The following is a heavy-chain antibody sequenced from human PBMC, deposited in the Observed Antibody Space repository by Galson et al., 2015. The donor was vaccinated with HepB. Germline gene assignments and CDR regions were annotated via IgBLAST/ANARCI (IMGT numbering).Heavy chain of an antibody. V-gene: IGHV3-64*01. CDR2: ISNNGGST. Sequence: SLRLSCAASGFTFSSCAMHWVRQAPGKGLEYVSAISNNGGSTYYANYVKGRFTISRDNSKNTLYLQMGSLRAEDMAVYYCARERGYCSSTSCYLNYYYYYMDVWGKGTTVTVSS. D-gene: IGHD2-2*01. J-gene: IGHJ6*03. CDR3: ARERGYCSSTSCYLNYYYYYMDV. CDR1: GFTFSSCA.